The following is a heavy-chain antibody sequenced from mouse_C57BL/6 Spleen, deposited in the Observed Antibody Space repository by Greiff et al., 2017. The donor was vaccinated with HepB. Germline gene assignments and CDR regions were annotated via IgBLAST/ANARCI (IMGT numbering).Heavy chain of an antibody. CDR1: GFTFSSYA. Sequence: EVKLVESGEGLVKPGGSLKLSCAASGFTFSSYAMSWVRQTPEKRLEWVAYISSGGDYIYYADTVKGRFTISRDNARNTLYLQMSSLKSEDTAMYYCTTVIYYDYEFAYWGQGTLVTVSA. CDR2: ISSGGDYI. V-gene: IGHV5-9-1*02. CDR3: TTVIYYDYEFAY. J-gene: IGHJ3*01. D-gene: IGHD2-4*01.